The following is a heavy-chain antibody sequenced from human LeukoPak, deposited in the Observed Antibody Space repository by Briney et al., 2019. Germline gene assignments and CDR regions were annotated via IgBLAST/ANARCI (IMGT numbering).Heavy chain of an antibody. CDR1: GGSITSYY. J-gene: IGHJ4*02. D-gene: IGHD2-15*01. Sequence: SETLSLTCTVSGGSITSYYWSWIRQPAGKGLEWIGRIYSNENTNYNPSLKSRVTMSVDTSKNQFSLKLSSVTAADTAVYYCARGGTTPYYFGDRGQGTLVTVSS. CDR3: ARGGTTPYYFGD. V-gene: IGHV4-4*07. CDR2: IYSNENT.